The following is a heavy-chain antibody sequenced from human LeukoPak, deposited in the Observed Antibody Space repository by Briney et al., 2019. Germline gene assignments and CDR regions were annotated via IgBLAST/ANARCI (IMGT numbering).Heavy chain of an antibody. CDR3: ARDRWDILTGYKYYYYYYGMDV. V-gene: IGHV3-30-3*01. Sequence: GGSLRLSCAASGFTFSSYAMHWVRQAPGKGLEWVAVISYDGSNKYYADSVKGRFTISRDNSKNTLYLQMNSLRAEDTAVYYCARDRWDILTGYKYYYYYYGMDVWGQGTTVTVSS. CDR1: GFTFSSYA. J-gene: IGHJ6*02. D-gene: IGHD3-9*01. CDR2: ISYDGSNK.